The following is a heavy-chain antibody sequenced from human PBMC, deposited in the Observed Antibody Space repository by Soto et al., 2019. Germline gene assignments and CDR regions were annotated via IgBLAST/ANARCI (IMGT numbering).Heavy chain of an antibody. D-gene: IGHD3-22*01. CDR2: IWYDGSNK. V-gene: IGHV3-33*01. CDR3: ARDYDSSGYPGYYFDY. CDR1: GFTFSSYG. Sequence: QVQLVESGGGVVQPGRSLRLSCAASGFTFSSYGMHWVRQAPGKGLEWVAVIWYDGSNKYYADFVKGRFTISRDNSNHTLYLQMNGLRAEDTAVYYCARDYDSSGYPGYYFDYWGQGTLVTVSS. J-gene: IGHJ4*02.